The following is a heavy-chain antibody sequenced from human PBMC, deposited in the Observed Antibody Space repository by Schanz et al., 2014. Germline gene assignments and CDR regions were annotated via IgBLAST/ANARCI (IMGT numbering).Heavy chain of an antibody. CDR1: GFSLNTYG. Sequence: AQLMESGGGVVQPGTSLILSCSVSGFSLNTYGMHWVRQAPGKGLEWVSAISGSGGSTYYADSVKGRFTISRDNSKNTLYLQMNSLRAEDTAVYYCAKDPSHGDYDYYFDYWGQGTLVTVSS. CDR2: ISGSGGST. CDR3: AKDPSHGDYDYYFDY. V-gene: IGHV3-23*01. D-gene: IGHD3-22*01. J-gene: IGHJ4*02.